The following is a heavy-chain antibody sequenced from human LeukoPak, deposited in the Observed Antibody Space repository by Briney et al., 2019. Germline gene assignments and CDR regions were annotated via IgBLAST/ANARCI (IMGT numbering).Heavy chain of an antibody. D-gene: IGHD2-15*01. CDR3: ARFASATLDY. Sequence: GGSLRLSCAASGFTFSSYGMSWVRQAPGKGLEWVSTITSSGATTYYADSLKGRFTISRDNSRDTLFLQMNSLRAEDTAVYYCARFASATLDYWGQGTLVTVSA. J-gene: IGHJ4*02. V-gene: IGHV3-23*01. CDR2: ITSSGATT. CDR1: GFTFSSYG.